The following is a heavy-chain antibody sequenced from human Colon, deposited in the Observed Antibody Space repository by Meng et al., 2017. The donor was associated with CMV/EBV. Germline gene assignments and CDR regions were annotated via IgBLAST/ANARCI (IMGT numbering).Heavy chain of an antibody. V-gene: IGHV1-69*05. D-gene: IGHD2-15*01. Sequence: SVKVSCKASGGSFSNYPINWVRQAPGQGLEWMGGIIPVLGTASYAQKFQGRVTITTDDSTNTAFMELNRLTSEDTATYYCARRNCRSQSCLQFSFDYWGQGTLVTVSS. CDR2: IIPVLGTA. CDR1: GGSFSNYP. J-gene: IGHJ4*02. CDR3: ARRNCRSQSCLQFSFDY.